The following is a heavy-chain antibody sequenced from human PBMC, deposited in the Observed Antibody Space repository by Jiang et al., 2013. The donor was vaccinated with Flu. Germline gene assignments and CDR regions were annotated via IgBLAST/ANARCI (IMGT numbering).Heavy chain of an antibody. CDR3: AREEYQLPYYYGMDV. D-gene: IGHD2-2*01. CDR2: ISAYNGNT. V-gene: IGHV1-18*01. J-gene: IGHJ6*02. CDR1: GYTFTSYG. Sequence: SVKVSCKASGYTFTSYGISWVRQAPGQGLEWMGWISAYNGNTNYAQKLQGRVTMTTDTSTSTAYMELRSLRSDDTAVYYCAREEYQLPYYYGMDVWGQGTTVTVSS.